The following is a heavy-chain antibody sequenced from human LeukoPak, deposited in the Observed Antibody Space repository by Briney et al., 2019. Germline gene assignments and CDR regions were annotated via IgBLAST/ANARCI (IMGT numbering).Heavy chain of an antibody. J-gene: IGHJ2*01. CDR2: IYTSGST. V-gene: IGHV4-4*07. Sequence: SSETLSLTCTVSGGSISSYYWSWIRQPAGEGLEWIGRIYTSGSTNYNPSLKSRVTMSVDTSKNQFSLKLSSVTAADTAVYYCARDRGSSGWYPWYFDLWGRGTLVTVSS. CDR1: GGSISSYY. D-gene: IGHD6-19*01. CDR3: ARDRGSSGWYPWYFDL.